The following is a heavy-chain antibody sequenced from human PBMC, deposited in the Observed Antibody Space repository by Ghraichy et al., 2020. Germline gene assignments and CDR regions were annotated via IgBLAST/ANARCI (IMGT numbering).Heavy chain of an antibody. CDR1: GGTFSSYA. J-gene: IGHJ4*02. CDR2: IIPIFGTA. D-gene: IGHD4-17*01. Sequence: SVKVSCKASGGTFSSYAISWVRQAPGQGLEWMGGIIPIFGTANYAQKFQGRVTITADETTSPAYMEMSSLRSEDTAVYYCARGFSLTTVTTWENWGQGTLVTVSS. CDR3: ARGFSLTTVTTWEN. V-gene: IGHV1-69*13.